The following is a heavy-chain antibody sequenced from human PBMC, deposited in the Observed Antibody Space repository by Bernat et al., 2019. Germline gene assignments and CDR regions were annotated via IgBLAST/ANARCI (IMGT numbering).Heavy chain of an antibody. Sequence: QVQLVQSGAEVKKPGASVKVSCKSSGFTFISIAFSWVRQAPGQGLEWMGRISGYNGNTNYAQKVQGRVTMTTDTSTSTAYMELRSLRSDVTAVYYCAREAVTGSLRYFDLWGRGTLVTVSS. J-gene: IGHJ2*01. CDR2: ISGYNGNT. CDR3: AREAVTGSLRYFDL. D-gene: IGHD6-19*01. CDR1: GFTFISIA. V-gene: IGHV1-18*01.